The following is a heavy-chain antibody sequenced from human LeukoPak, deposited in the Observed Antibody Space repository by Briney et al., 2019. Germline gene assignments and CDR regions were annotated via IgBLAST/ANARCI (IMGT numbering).Heavy chain of an antibody. CDR2: ISGSGGST. V-gene: IGHV3-23*01. Sequence: GGSLRLSCAASGFTFSSYAMSWVRQAPGKGLEWVSAISGSGGSTYYADSVKGRFTISRDNSKNTLYLQMNSLRAEDTAVYYCAKDSDYYDSSGPGGDNWFDPWGQGTLVTVSS. D-gene: IGHD3-22*01. CDR1: GFTFSSYA. J-gene: IGHJ5*02. CDR3: AKDSDYYDSSGPGGDNWFDP.